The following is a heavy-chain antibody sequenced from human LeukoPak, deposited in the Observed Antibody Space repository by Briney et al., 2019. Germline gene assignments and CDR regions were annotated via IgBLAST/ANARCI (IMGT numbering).Heavy chain of an antibody. CDR3: ARDLGVGAAPYFDY. D-gene: IGHD1-26*01. V-gene: IGHV1-69*05. CDR1: GGTFSSYA. Sequence: SVRVSCKASGGTFSSYAISWVRQAPGQGLEWMGGIIPIFGTANYAQKFQGRITITTDESTSTAYMELSSLRSEDTAVYYCARDLGVGAAPYFDYWGQGTLVTVSS. J-gene: IGHJ4*02. CDR2: IIPIFGTA.